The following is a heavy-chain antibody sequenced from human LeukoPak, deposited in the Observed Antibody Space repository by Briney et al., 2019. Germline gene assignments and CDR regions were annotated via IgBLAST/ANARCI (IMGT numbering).Heavy chain of an antibody. CDR1: GGSISSGSYY. CDR3: ARERDIVATIGDFDY. V-gene: IGHV4-61*02. J-gene: IGHJ4*02. Sequence: PSETLSLTCTVSGGSISSGSYYWSWIRQPAGKGLEWIGRIYTSGSTNYNPSLKSRVTISVDTSKNQFSLKLSSVTAADTAVYYCARERDIVATIGDFDYWGQGTLVTVSS. CDR2: IYTSGST. D-gene: IGHD5-12*01.